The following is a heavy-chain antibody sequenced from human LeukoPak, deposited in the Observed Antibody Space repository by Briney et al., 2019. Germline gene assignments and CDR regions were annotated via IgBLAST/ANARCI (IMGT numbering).Heavy chain of an antibody. CDR3: ARVRGSYSVDY. CDR1: GFTFSDYC. V-gene: IGHV3-11*04. Sequence: GGSLRLSCAASGFTFSDYCMTWIRQAPGKGLEWISYISSSGTGAYYSDSVRGRFTISRDTAKNSLHLQMNSLRAEDTAVYYCARVRGSYSVDYWGQGTLVTVSS. D-gene: IGHD1-26*01. CDR2: ISSSGTGA. J-gene: IGHJ4*02.